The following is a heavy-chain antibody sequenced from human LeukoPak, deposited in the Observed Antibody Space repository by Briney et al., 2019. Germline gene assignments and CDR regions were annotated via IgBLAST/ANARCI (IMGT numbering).Heavy chain of an antibody. J-gene: IGHJ4*02. V-gene: IGHV4-39*02. CDR2: IYYSGST. CDR3: AGDPDYGGYSRFDY. CDR1: GGSISSSSYY. Sequence: SETLSLTCTVSGGSISSSSYYWGWIRQPPGKGLEWIGSIYYSGSTYYNPSLKSRVTISVDTSKNQFSLKLSSVTAADTAVYYCAGDPDYGGYSRFDYWGQGTLVTVSS. D-gene: IGHD4-23*01.